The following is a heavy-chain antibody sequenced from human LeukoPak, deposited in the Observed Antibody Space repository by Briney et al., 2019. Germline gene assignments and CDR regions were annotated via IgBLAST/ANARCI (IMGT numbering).Heavy chain of an antibody. CDR1: GGTFSSYA. D-gene: IGHD3-10*01. CDR3: ASNERITMVRGVITPVPLDY. J-gene: IGHJ4*02. V-gene: IGHV1-69*06. Sequence: SVKVSCKASGGTFSSYAISWVRQAPGQGLEWMGGIIPIFGTANYAQKFQGRVTITADKSTSTAYMELSSLRSEDTAVYYCASNERITMVRGVITPVPLDYWGQGTLVTVSS. CDR2: IIPIFGTA.